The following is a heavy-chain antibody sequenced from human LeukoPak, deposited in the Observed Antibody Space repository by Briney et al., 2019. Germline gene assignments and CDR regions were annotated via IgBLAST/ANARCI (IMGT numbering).Heavy chain of an antibody. D-gene: IGHD6-13*01. CDR2: IYYSGST. Sequence: SETLSLTCTVSGGSISSYYWSWLRQPPGKGLEWIGYIYYSGSTNYNPSLKSRVTISVDTSKNQFSLKMSSVTAADTAVYYCARVSPPLAAAVYFDYWGQGTLVTVSS. CDR3: ARVSPPLAAAVYFDY. J-gene: IGHJ4*02. CDR1: GGSISSYY. V-gene: IGHV4-59*01.